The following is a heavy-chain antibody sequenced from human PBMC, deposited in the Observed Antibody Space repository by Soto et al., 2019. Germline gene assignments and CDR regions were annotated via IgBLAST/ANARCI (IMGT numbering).Heavy chain of an antibody. CDR2: IYDSGST. Sequence: SETLSLTCTVSGGSISRSGYFWSWIRQHPGKGLEWIGYIYDSGSTYYNPSLKSRVSLSVDTSKNQFSLNLTSVTAADTAMYYYWRSSRSYFDFWGPGTLVTVSS. J-gene: IGHJ4*02. V-gene: IGHV4-31*03. CDR1: GGSISRSGYF. CDR3: WRSSRSYFDF.